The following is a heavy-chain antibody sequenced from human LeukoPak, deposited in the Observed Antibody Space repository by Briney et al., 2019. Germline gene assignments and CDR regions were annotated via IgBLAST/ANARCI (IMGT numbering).Heavy chain of an antibody. D-gene: IGHD4-17*01. Sequence: ASVKVSCKASGYTFTGYYMHWVRQAPGQGLEWMGWINPNSGGTNYAQKFQGRVTMTRDTSISTAYMELSRLRSDDTAVYYCAVTPTTVTTVTYGYWGQGTLVTVSS. CDR1: GYTFTGYY. CDR2: INPNSGGT. V-gene: IGHV1-2*02. J-gene: IGHJ4*02. CDR3: AVTPTTVTTVTYGY.